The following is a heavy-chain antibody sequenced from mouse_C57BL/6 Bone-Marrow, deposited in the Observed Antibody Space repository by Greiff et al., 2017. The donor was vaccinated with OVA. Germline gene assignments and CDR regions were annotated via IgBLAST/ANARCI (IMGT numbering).Heavy chain of an antibody. CDR1: GYTFTDYY. CDR2: INPNNGGT. Sequence: EVQLQQSGPELVKPGASVKISCKASGYTFTDYYMNWVKQSHGKSLEWIGDINPNNGGTSYNQKFKGKATLTVDKSSSTAYMELRSLTSEDSAVYYCARGGGDGYYVGAMDYWGQGTSVTVSS. J-gene: IGHJ4*01. CDR3: ARGGGDGYYVGAMDY. V-gene: IGHV1-26*01. D-gene: IGHD2-3*01.